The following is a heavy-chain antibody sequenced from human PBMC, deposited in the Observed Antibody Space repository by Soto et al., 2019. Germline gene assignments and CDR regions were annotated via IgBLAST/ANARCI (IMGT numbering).Heavy chain of an antibody. CDR2: IGAYNGNT. Sequence: ASVQVSCKASGYTFTSYGISWVRQAPGQGLEWMGWIGAYNGNTEYAQKFQGRITMTTDTPTSTAYMELRSLTTDDTAVYYCARDIGSWYYFDYWGQGTLVTV. V-gene: IGHV1-18*04. D-gene: IGHD6-13*01. CDR1: GYTFTSYG. CDR3: ARDIGSWYYFDY. J-gene: IGHJ4*02.